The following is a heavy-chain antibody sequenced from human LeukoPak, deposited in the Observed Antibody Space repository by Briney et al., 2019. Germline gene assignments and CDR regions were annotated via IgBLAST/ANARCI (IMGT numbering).Heavy chain of an antibody. J-gene: IGHJ6*03. Sequence: PSQTLSLTCTVSARSISSYYCSWIRQPPRKGRRWVGNIYYSGYTTYSPSLRSRVTISVDTSKNQFSLKLSSVTAADTAVYYCARETSQKGAHYMDVWGKGTTITISS. CDR3: ARETSQKGAHYMDV. CDR1: ARSISSYY. V-gene: IGHV4-59*01. D-gene: IGHD3-16*01. CDR2: IYYSGYT.